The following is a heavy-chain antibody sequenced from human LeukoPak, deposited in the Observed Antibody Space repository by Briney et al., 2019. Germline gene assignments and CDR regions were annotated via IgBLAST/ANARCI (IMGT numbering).Heavy chain of an antibody. CDR1: GLTFSSDS. CDR3: ASYYDFWSGYYTYYFDY. J-gene: IGHJ4*02. Sequence: GGSLRLSCAASGLTFSSDSMNWVRQAPGKGLEWVSSISSSSSYIYYADSVKGRFTISRDNAKNSLYLQMNSLRAEDTAVYYCASYYDFWSGYYTYYFDYWGQGTLVTVSS. V-gene: IGHV3-21*01. D-gene: IGHD3-3*01. CDR2: ISSSSSYI.